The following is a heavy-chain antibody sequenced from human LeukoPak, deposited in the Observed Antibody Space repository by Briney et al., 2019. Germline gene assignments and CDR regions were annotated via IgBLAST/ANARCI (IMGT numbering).Heavy chain of an antibody. CDR1: GFTFSSYE. J-gene: IGHJ6*02. CDR2: ISSSDSTI. V-gene: IGHV3-48*03. Sequence: GGSLRLSCAASGFTFSSYEMNWVRQAPGKGPEWVSHISSSDSTIYYADSVKGRFTISRDNAKNSLYLQMNSLRAEDTAVYYCARDGSAYGMDVWGQGTTVIVSS. CDR3: ARDGSAYGMDV. D-gene: IGHD1-26*01.